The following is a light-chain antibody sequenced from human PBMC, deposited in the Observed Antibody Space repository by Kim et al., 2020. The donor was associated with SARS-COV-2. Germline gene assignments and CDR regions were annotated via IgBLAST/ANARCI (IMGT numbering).Light chain of an antibody. CDR1: NSNIGDNA. J-gene: IGLJ3*02. Sequence: QRVTISCSGSNSNIGDNAVNWYQQVPGKAPKLLIYYDDLLPSGVSDRFSGSKSGTSASLAISGLQSEDEGDYYCASWDESLNGPLFGGGTKLTVL. CDR3: ASWDESLNGPL. V-gene: IGLV1-36*01. CDR2: YDD.